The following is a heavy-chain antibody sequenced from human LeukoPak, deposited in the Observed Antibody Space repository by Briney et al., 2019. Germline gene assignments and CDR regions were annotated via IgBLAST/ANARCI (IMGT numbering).Heavy chain of an antibody. D-gene: IGHD3-22*01. CDR1: GGSISSGGYY. J-gene: IGHJ4*02. CDR2: IYYSGST. CDR3: ARDRDSSGYFFDY. V-gene: IGHV4-31*03. Sequence: SQTLSLTCTVSGGSISSGGYYWSWIRQHPGKGLEWIGYIYYSGSTYYDPSLKSRVTISVDTSKNQFSLKLSSVTAADTAVYYCARDRDSSGYFFDYWGQGTLVTVSS.